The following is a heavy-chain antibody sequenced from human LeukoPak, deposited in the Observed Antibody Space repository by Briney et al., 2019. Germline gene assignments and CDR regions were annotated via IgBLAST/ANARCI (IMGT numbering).Heavy chain of an antibody. Sequence: SAALSLTCTVSGGTISSYYWSWIRQPPGKGLEWIGYIYYSGNTNYNPSLKSRVTISVDVSKNQFSLKLSSVTSADTAVYYCARVDPCGGDCYSDYYYYMDVWGKGTTVTVSS. CDR3: ARVDPCGGDCYSDYYYYMDV. J-gene: IGHJ6*03. CDR2: IYYSGNT. V-gene: IGHV4-59*01. D-gene: IGHD2-21*01. CDR1: GGTISSYY.